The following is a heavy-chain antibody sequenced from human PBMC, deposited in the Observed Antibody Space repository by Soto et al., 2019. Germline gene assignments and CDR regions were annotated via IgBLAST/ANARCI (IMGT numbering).Heavy chain of an antibody. J-gene: IGHJ2*01. V-gene: IGHV3-11*05. CDR3: ARIITAAGGRRYFDL. CDR2: INSSSSYT. Sequence: QVQLVESGGGLVKPGGSLRLSCAASGFTFSDYYMSWIRQAQGKGLEWVSYINSSSSYTNYADSVKGRFTSSRDNAKNSLYLKMNSLGAEDTAVYYCARIITAAGGRRYFDLWGRGTLVTVSS. D-gene: IGHD6-13*01. CDR1: GFTFSDYY.